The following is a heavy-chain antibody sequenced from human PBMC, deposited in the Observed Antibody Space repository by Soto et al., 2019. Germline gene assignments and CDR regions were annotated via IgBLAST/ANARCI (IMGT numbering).Heavy chain of an antibody. J-gene: IGHJ5*02. CDR2: ISYDGSNK. D-gene: IGHD1-7*01. CDR3: AKDKYNWNYVSWFDP. V-gene: IGHV3-30*18. Sequence: LRLSCAASGFTFSSYGMHWVRQAPGKGLEWVAVISYDGSNKYYADSVKGRFTISRDNSKNTLYLQMNSLRAEDTAVYYCAKDKYNWNYVSWFDPWGQGTLVTVSS. CDR1: GFTFSSYG.